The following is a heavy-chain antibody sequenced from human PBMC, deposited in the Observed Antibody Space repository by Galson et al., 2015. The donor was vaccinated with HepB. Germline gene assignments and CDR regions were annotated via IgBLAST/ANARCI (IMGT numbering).Heavy chain of an antibody. CDR1: GYTFTSYD. J-gene: IGHJ5*02. CDR2: MNPNSGNT. Sequence: SVKVSCKASGYTFTSYDISWVRQATGQGLEWMGWMNPNSGNTGYAQKFQGRVTMTRNTSISTAYMELSSLRSEDTAVYYCARGSDSSSWYWVGVAVWFDPWGQGTLVTVSS. D-gene: IGHD6-13*01. V-gene: IGHV1-8*01. CDR3: ARGSDSSSWYWVGVAVWFDP.